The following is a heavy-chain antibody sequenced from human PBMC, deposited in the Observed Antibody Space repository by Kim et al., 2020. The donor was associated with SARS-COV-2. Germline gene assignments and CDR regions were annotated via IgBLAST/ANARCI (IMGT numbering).Heavy chain of an antibody. CDR3: AREEAACAMD. D-gene: IGHD2-15*01. CDR1: GFSVRNNY. J-gene: IGHJ4*01. V-gene: IGHV3-53*01. CDR2: ITTGGYT. Sequence: GGSLRLSCAVLGFSVRNNYMTWIRQAPGKGLEWVSTITTGGYTDSSDTVKGRFTVSRDSSQNTLHLQMNRLRGADTAVYYCAREEAACAMDGGHGAFVTVS.